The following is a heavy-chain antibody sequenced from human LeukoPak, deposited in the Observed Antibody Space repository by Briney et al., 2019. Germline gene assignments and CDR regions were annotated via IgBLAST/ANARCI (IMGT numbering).Heavy chain of an antibody. Sequence: PGGSLRLSCAASGFTFSNFAMSWVRQAPGKGLERVSAAGTGSDTSYADSVKGRFTISRDNSKNTLYLQVNSLGAEDTAVYYCAKEGSRRRFAFDSWGQGTLVTVSS. V-gene: IGHV3-23*01. CDR3: AKEGSRRRFAFDS. D-gene: IGHD3-16*01. CDR1: GFTFSNFA. CDR2: AGTGSDT. J-gene: IGHJ4*02.